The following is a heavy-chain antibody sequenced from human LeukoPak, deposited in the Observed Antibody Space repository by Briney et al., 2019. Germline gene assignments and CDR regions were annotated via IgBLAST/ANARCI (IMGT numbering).Heavy chain of an antibody. V-gene: IGHV3-21*01. CDR2: ISSSSYI. J-gene: IGHJ6*03. CDR1: GFTFSSYS. Sequence: PGGSLRLSCAASGFTFSSYSMNWVRQAPGKGLEWVSSISSSSYIYYTDSVRGRFTISRDNAKNSLYLQMNSLRAEDTAVYYCARDLRYMDVWGKGTTVTVSS. CDR3: ARDLRYMDV.